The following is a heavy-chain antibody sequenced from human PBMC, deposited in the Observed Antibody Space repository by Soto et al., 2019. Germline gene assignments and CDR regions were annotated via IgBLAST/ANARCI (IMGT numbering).Heavy chain of an antibody. CDR1: GVSISSGGYY. J-gene: IGHJ4*02. CDR2: IYYSGST. CDR3: ARVGYSGSYYSDY. V-gene: IGHV4-31*03. Sequence: QVQLQESGPGLVKPSQTLSLTCTVSGVSISSGGYYWSWIRQHPGKGLEWIGYIYYSGSTYYNPSLKIRVTISVATSKNQFSLKPSSVTAADTAVYYCARVGYSGSYYSDYWGQGTLVTVSS. D-gene: IGHD1-26*01.